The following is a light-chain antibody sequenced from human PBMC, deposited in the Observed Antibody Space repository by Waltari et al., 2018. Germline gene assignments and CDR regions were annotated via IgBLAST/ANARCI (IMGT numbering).Light chain of an antibody. CDR1: SSNTGPGYD. Sequence: QSVLTQPPSVSGAPGQRVTISCTGSSSNTGPGYDVNWYQQLPGTAPKLLIYGNSNRLSGVPDRFSGSKSGASASLAISGLQAEDEAEYYCQAYDRSLSGSVFGGGTKLTVL. J-gene: IGLJ2*01. V-gene: IGLV1-40*01. CDR2: GNS. CDR3: QAYDRSLSGSV.